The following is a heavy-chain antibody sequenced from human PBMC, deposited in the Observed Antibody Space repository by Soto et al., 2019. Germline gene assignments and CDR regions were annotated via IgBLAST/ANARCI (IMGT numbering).Heavy chain of an antibody. D-gene: IGHD3-22*01. CDR3: AKDTPRGYDSSGYPDY. J-gene: IGHJ4*02. Sequence: GGSLRLSCAASGFTFDDYTMHWVRQAPGKGLEWVSLISWDGGSTYYADSVKGRFTISRDNSKNSLYLQMNSLRTEDTALYYCAKDTPRGYDSSGYPDYWGQGTLVTVSS. CDR2: ISWDGGST. CDR1: GFTFDDYT. V-gene: IGHV3-43*01.